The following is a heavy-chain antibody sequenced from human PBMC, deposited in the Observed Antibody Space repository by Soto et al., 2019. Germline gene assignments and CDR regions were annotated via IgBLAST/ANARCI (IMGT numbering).Heavy chain of an antibody. J-gene: IGHJ4*02. D-gene: IGHD3-22*01. CDR1: GFTFSSYA. CDR2: ISYDGSNK. V-gene: IGHV3-30-3*01. CDR3: ARDAHSSGYYSDY. Sequence: PGGSLRLSCGASGFTFSSYAMHWVRQAPGKGLEWVAVISYDGSNKYYADSVKGRFTISRDNSKNTLYLQMNSLRAEDTAVYYCARDAHSSGYYSDYWGQGTLVTVSS.